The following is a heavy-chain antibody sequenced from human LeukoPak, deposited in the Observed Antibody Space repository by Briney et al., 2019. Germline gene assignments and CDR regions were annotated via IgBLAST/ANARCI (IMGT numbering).Heavy chain of an antibody. J-gene: IGHJ4*02. CDR2: IYYSGST. Sequence: SETLSLTCTVSGGSISSYYWSWIRQPPGKGLEWIGYIYYSGSTNYNSSLKSRVTISVDTSKNQFSLKLSSVTAADTAVYYCARVGDDYVWGSYRPQYYFDYWGQGTLVTVSS. V-gene: IGHV4-59*01. CDR1: GGSISSYY. D-gene: IGHD3-16*02. CDR3: ARVGDDYVWGSYRPQYYFDY.